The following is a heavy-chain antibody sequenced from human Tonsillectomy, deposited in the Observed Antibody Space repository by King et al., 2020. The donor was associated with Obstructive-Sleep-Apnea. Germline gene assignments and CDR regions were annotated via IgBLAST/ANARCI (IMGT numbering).Heavy chain of an antibody. V-gene: IGHV3-30-3*01. CDR2: ISYDGGNK. CDR3: GGTEAAAGTVVDDYYYYYGMDV. J-gene: IGHJ6*02. D-gene: IGHD6-13*01. CDR1: GFTFSSYA. Sequence: VQLVESGGGVVQPGRSLRLSCAASGFTFSSYAMHWVRQAPGKGLEWVAVISYDGGNKYYADSVKGRFTISRDNSKNTLYLQMNSLRAEDTAVYYCGGTEAAAGTVVDDYYYYYGMDVWGQGTTVTVSS.